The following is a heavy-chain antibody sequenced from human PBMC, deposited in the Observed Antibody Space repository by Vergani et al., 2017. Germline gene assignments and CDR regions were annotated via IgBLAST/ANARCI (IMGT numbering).Heavy chain of an antibody. V-gene: IGHV3-30*02. CDR3: AKHFRGWGIDY. Sequence: VQLVESGGGLVQPGGSLRLSCAASGFIFSSYWMHWVRQAPGKGLEWVAFIQFDGSNQYYADSVKGRFTLSRDFSKNTLYLQMNSLRTDDTATYYCAKHFRGWGIDYWGQGTQVIVSS. D-gene: IGHD3-16*01. J-gene: IGHJ4*02. CDR1: GFIFSSYW. CDR2: IQFDGSNQ.